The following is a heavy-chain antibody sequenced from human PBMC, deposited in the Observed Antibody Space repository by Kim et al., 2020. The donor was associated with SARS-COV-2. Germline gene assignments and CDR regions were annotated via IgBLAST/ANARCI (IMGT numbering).Heavy chain of an antibody. D-gene: IGHD3-9*01. CDR3: ARQRQDMAKFSYFGILTCSTAHYYCTDV. CDR2: INHGGTT. CDR1: GGSFSLDY. J-gene: IGHJ6*02. V-gene: IGHV4-34*01. Sequence: SETLSLTCAVSGGSFSLDYWTWIRQSPGKGLEWIGEINHGGTTNYNPSLASRVTVLKDTSKNQFSLRLRSVTAADTALYFCARQRQDMAKFSYFGILTCSTAHYYCTDVWGQGTSVTVSS.